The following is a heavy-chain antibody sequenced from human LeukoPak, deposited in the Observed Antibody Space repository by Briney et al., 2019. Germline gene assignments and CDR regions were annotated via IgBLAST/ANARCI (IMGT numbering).Heavy chain of an antibody. CDR2: FDPEDGET. J-gene: IGHJ3*02. Sequence: ASVKVSCKVPGYTLTELSMHWVRQAPGKGLEWMGGFDPEDGETIYAQKFQGRVTMTEDTSTDTAYMEMSSLRSEDTAVYYCATPVAGKNDAFDIWGQGTMVTVSS. CDR3: ATPVAGKNDAFDI. D-gene: IGHD6-19*01. CDR1: GYTLTELS. V-gene: IGHV1-24*01.